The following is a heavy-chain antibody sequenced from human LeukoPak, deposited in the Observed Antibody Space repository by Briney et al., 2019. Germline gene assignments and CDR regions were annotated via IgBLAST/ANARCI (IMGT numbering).Heavy chain of an antibody. V-gene: IGHV4-39*01. Sequence: PSETLSLTCTVSGRSISSSSYYWGWIRQPPGKGLEWIGSIYYSGSTYYNPSLKSRVTISVDTSKNQFSLKLSSVTAADTAVYYCARRATDLAARPGNWFDPWGQGTLVTVSS. CDR1: GRSISSSSYY. D-gene: IGHD6-6*01. CDR3: ARRATDLAARPGNWFDP. CDR2: IYYSGST. J-gene: IGHJ5*02.